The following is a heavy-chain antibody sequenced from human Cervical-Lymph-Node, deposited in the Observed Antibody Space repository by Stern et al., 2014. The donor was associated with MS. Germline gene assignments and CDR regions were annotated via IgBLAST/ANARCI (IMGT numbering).Heavy chain of an antibody. CDR2: IYYSGST. CDR3: ARVAYCGGDCSAFDF. Sequence: QLVESGPGLVKPSQTLSLICAVSGGSMASSTGGYFWSWIRQPPGKGLEWIGFIYYSGSTYYNPSLKRRTTISVDTSKNQVSLRLTSMTAADTAVYYCARVAYCGGDCSAFDFWGQGTLVTVSS. J-gene: IGHJ4*02. V-gene: IGHV4-31*11. D-gene: IGHD2-21*02. CDR1: GGSMASSTGGYF.